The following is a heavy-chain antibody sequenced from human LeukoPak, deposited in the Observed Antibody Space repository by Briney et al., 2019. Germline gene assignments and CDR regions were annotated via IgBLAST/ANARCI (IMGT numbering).Heavy chain of an antibody. CDR2: IRYDGTNK. CDR1: GFTFSSYG. V-gene: IGHV3-30*02. D-gene: IGHD3-10*01. Sequence: GGSLRLSCAASGFTFSSYGMHWVRQAPGKGLEWVAFIRYDGTNKYYADSVKGRFTISRNNHKNTLYLKMNNLRAEDTAVYYCAKDGVPSRWFGRNYFDYWGQGTLVTVSS. CDR3: AKDGVPSRWFGRNYFDY. J-gene: IGHJ4*02.